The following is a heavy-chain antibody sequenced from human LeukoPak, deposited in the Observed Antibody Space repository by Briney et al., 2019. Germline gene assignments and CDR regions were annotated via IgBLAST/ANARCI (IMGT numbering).Heavy chain of an antibody. Sequence: SETLSLTCTVSGGSISGYYWSWIRQPPGKGLEWIGYIYYSGSTNYNPSLKSRVTISVDTSKNQFSLKLSSVTAADTAVYYCARVGGSGSYYTYYFDYWGQGTLVTVSS. V-gene: IGHV4-59*01. J-gene: IGHJ4*02. CDR2: IYYSGST. CDR1: GGSISGYY. CDR3: ARVGGSGSYYTYYFDY. D-gene: IGHD3-10*01.